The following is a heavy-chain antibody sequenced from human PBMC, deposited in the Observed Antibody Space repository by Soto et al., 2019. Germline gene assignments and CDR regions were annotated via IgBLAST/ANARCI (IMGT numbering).Heavy chain of an antibody. CDR3: ARGGGFCGADCYKGGIDY. V-gene: IGHV3-30-3*01. J-gene: IGHJ4*02. Sequence: GGSLRLSCAASGFIFIPYTMHWVRQTPGKGLEWVAVISYDGNDKYYADSVKGRFTISRDNSKNTLYLQMNSLRAEDTALYYCARGGGFCGADCYKGGIDYWGQGTLVTVSS. D-gene: IGHD2-21*02. CDR1: GFIFIPYT. CDR2: ISYDGNDK.